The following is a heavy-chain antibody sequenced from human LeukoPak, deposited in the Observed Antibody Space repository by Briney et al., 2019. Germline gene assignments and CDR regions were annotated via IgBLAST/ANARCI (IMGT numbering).Heavy chain of an antibody. D-gene: IGHD2-15*01. CDR2: IYYSGST. CDR1: GGSISNYY. J-gene: IGHJ4*02. V-gene: IGHV4-59*12. Sequence: SETLSLTCTVSGGSISNYYWSWIRQPPGKGLEWIAYIYYSGSTSYNPSLKSRVTISVDTSKNQFSLKLSSVTAADTAVYYCARAGRYCSGGSCYSVLRNWGQGTLVTVSS. CDR3: ARAGRYCSGGSCYSVLRN.